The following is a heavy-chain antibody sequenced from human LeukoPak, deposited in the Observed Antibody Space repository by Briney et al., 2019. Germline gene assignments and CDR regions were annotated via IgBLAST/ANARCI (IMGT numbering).Heavy chain of an antibody. D-gene: IGHD1-26*01. V-gene: IGHV4-59*01. CDR2: IYHSGST. CDR3: ARVRGSFHQHFDY. J-gene: IGHJ4*02. CDR1: GGSISNYY. Sequence: PSETLSLTCIVSGGSISNYYWSWIRQPPGKGLEWIGHIYHSGSTNYNPSLKSRVTISADTSKNQFSLKLSSVTAADTAVYYCARVRGSFHQHFDYWGQGTLVTVSS.